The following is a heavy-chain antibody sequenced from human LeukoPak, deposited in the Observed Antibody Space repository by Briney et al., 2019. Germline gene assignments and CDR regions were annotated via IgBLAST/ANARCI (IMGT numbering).Heavy chain of an antibody. Sequence: SETLSLTCTVSGGSISSSSYYWGWIRQPPGKGLEWIGSIYYSGSTYHNPSLKSRVTISVDTSKNQFSLKLSSVTAADTAVYYCATYSGSYSGARFDYWGQGALVTVSS. V-gene: IGHV4-39*07. CDR2: IYYSGST. D-gene: IGHD1-26*01. CDR3: ATYSGSYSGARFDY. CDR1: GGSISSSSYY. J-gene: IGHJ4*02.